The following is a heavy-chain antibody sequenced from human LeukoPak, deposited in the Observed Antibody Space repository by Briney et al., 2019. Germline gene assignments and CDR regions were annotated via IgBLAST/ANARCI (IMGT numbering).Heavy chain of an antibody. CDR2: ISAYNGNT. CDR3: ARDLGDYDSYGMDV. V-gene: IGHV1-18*01. J-gene: IGHJ6*02. Sequence: ASVKVSCKASGYTFSNYGITWVRQAPGQGLEWMGWISAYNGNTNYAQKLQGRVTMTTDTSTSTAYMELRSLRSDDTAVYYCARDLGDYDSYGMDVWGQGTTVTVSS. D-gene: IGHD7-27*01. CDR1: GYTFSNYG.